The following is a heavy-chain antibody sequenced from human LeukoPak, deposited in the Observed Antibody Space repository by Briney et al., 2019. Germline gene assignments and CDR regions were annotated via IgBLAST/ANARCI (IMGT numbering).Heavy chain of an antibody. CDR2: ISGGGGST. D-gene: IGHD3-10*01. V-gene: IGHV3-23*01. Sequence: PGGSLRLSCAASGFTFTSYSMNWVRQAPGKGLEWVSTISGGGGSTYYADSVKGRFTISRDNSKNTLYLQVNSLRAEDTAVYYCARGGDHDAFDIWGQGTMVTVSS. CDR3: ARGGDHDAFDI. J-gene: IGHJ3*02. CDR1: GFTFTSYS.